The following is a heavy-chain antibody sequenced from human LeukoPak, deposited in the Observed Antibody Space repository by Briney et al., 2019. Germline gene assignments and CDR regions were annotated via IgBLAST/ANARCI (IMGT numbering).Heavy chain of an antibody. Sequence: GGSLRLSCAASGFTFSSYSMNWVRQAPGKGLEWVSSISSSSSYIYYAASVKGRFTISRDNAKNSLYLQMNSLRAEDTAVYYCARSDDFWSGYYSYFDYWGQGTLVSVSS. CDR2: ISSSSSYI. CDR3: ARSDDFWSGYYSYFDY. J-gene: IGHJ4*02. V-gene: IGHV3-21*01. D-gene: IGHD3-3*01. CDR1: GFTFSSYS.